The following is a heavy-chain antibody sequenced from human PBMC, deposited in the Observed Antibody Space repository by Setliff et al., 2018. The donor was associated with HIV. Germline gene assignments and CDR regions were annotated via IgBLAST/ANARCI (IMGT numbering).Heavy chain of an antibody. D-gene: IGHD6-13*01. V-gene: IGHV1-46*01. CDR3: ARADSSNWYHVDY. J-gene: IGHJ4*02. CDR2: IHPSGGRT. Sequence: GASVKVSCKASGYTFTNYYIHWVRQAPGQGLEWMGLIHPSGGRTSYAQKFQGRLTMTRDTSRSTVYMELSSLRSEDTAVYYCARADSSNWYHVDYWGQGTLVTVS. CDR1: GYTFTNYY.